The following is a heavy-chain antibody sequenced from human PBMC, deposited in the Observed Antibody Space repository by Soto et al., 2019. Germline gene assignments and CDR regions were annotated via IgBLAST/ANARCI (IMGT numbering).Heavy chain of an antibody. CDR2: ISSSSGTI. CDR1: VFTFNTYT. CDR3: ARDRGYQPLHHY. J-gene: IGHJ4*02. V-gene: IGHV3-48*01. Sequence: SGGSPRLSCAASVFTFNTYTMNWVRQAPEKGLEWVSYISSSSGTIYYADSVKGRFTISRDNAKNSLYLQMNSLRAEDTAVYYCARDRGYQPLHHYSGQGTLVTV. D-gene: IGHD2-2*01.